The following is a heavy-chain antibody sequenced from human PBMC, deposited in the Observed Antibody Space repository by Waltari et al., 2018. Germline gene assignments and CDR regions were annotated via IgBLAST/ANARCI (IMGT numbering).Heavy chain of an antibody. Sequence: QVQLQESGPGLVKPSETLSLTCTVSGGSISSYYWIWIRQPPGKGLEWIGYIYYSGSTNYNPSLKSRVTISVDTSKNQFSLKLSSVTAADTAVYYCARDSGGSFDYWGQGTLVTVSS. CDR1: GGSISSYY. J-gene: IGHJ4*02. CDR3: ARDSGGSFDY. CDR2: IYYSGST. V-gene: IGHV4-59*08. D-gene: IGHD2-15*01.